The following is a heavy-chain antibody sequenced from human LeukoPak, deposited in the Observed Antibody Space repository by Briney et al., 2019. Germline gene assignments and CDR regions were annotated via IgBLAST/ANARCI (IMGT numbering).Heavy chain of an antibody. V-gene: IGHV3-7*01. D-gene: IGHD4-11*01. CDR3: AREDHSNYNY. J-gene: IGHJ4*02. CDR2: IKQDGSEA. CDR1: GFTFSSYW. Sequence: PGGSLRLFCAASGFTFSSYWMTWVRQAPGKGLEWVANIKQDGSEAYYVDSVKGRFTVSRDNAKNSLYLQLNSLGAEDTAVYYCAREDHSNYNYWGQGTLVTVSS.